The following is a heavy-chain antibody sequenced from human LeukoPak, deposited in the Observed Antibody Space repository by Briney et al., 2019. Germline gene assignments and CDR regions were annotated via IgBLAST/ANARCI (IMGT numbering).Heavy chain of an antibody. V-gene: IGHV3-7*01. J-gene: IGHJ4*02. Sequence: PGGSLRLSCAASGFTFTDFWVTWVRQAPGKGLEWVANIKEDSRATFYGASVKGRFTISRDNSKSSLYLQMNSLRVEDTAVYYCATTAATAGGPYWGQGTLVTVSS. CDR3: ATTAATAGGPY. D-gene: IGHD6-13*01. CDR2: IKEDSRAT. CDR1: GFTFTDFW.